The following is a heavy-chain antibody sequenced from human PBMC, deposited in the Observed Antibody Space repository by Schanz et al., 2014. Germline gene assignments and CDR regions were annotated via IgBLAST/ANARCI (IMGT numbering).Heavy chain of an antibody. V-gene: IGHV3-48*01. CDR1: GFTFSSYS. Sequence: EVQLVESGGGLVQPGGSLRLSCAASGFTFSSYSMNWVRQAPGKGLEWVSYISSSSSTRYYADSVKGRFTISRDNAKNSLFLQMSSLRADDTAVYYCAKAADWPVTRFDPWGQGTLVTVSS. J-gene: IGHJ5*02. CDR3: AKAADWPVTRFDP. D-gene: IGHD3-9*01. CDR2: ISSSSSTR.